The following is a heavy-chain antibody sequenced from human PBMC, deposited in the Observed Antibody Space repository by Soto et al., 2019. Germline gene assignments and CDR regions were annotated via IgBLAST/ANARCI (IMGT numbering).Heavy chain of an antibody. CDR3: ARPRASSGWALEAFDI. Sequence: QVQLVQSGAEVKKPGSSVKVSCKASGGTFSSYAISWVRQAPGQGLEWMGGIIPIFGTANYAQKFQGRVTITADESTSTAYMEMSSLRSEDTAVYYCARPRASSGWALEAFDIWGQGTMVTVSS. CDR1: GGTFSSYA. V-gene: IGHV1-69*01. CDR2: IIPIFGTA. D-gene: IGHD6-19*01. J-gene: IGHJ3*02.